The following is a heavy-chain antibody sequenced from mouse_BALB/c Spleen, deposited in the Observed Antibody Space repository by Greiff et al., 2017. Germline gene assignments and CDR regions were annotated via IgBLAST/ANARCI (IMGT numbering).Heavy chain of an antibody. J-gene: IGHJ3*01. CDR3: ARSLYGYDLAY. CDR2: IDPSDSYT. Sequence: QVQLQQPGAELVKPGASVKLSCKASGYTFTSYWMHWVKQRPGQGLEWIGEIDPSDSYTNYNQKFKGKATLTVDKSSSTAYMQLSSLTSEDSAVHYCARSLYGYDLAYWGQGTLVTVSA. V-gene: IGHV1-69*02. D-gene: IGHD2-2*01. CDR1: GYTFTSYW.